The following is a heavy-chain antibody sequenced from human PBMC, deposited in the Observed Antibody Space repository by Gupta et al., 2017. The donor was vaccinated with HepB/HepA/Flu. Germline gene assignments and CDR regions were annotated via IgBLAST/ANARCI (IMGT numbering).Heavy chain of an antibody. CDR1: GLTLSNDW. J-gene: IGHJ4*02. CDR2: VNPDGTRT. D-gene: IGHD2/OR15-2a*01. Sequence: EVQLVESGGSLVQPGGSLRLSCAASGLTLSNDWIHWVRQVPGKGLVWVSHVNPDGTRTDYADAMKGRFTISRDNAQNTVFLYMNSLRAEDTAVYHCVRGLYASYNFWGQGTQVTV. CDR3: VRGLYASYNF. V-gene: IGHV3-74*01.